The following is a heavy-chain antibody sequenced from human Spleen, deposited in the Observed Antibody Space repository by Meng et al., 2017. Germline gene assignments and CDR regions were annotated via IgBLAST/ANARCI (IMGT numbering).Heavy chain of an antibody. Sequence: QAQLQEAGPVLVRPSETLSLTCTVSGGSVSSSSYYWSWIRQPPGKGLEYIGYIYDSGSTNYNPSLKSRVIISVDTSKNQFSLKLNSVTAADTAVYYCARWVVPSTITTGGFDPWGQGTLVTVSS. D-gene: IGHD2-2*01. CDR1: GGSVSSSSYY. CDR2: IYDSGST. CDR3: ARWVVPSTITTGGFDP. J-gene: IGHJ5*02. V-gene: IGHV4-61*01.